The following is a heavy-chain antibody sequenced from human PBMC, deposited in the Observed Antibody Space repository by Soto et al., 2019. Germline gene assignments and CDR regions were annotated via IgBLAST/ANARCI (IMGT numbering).Heavy chain of an antibody. CDR2: IYTSGST. CDR3: AGEAYSRDYFDY. Sequence: PAETLSLTCTVSGGSISSYYWSWIRQPAGKGLEWIGRIYTSGSTNYNPSLKSRVTMPVDTSKKQFSLKLSSVTAAGTAVYYCAGEAYSRDYFDYWGQGTLVTVSS. J-gene: IGHJ4*02. D-gene: IGHD6-13*01. CDR1: GGSISSYY. V-gene: IGHV4-4*07.